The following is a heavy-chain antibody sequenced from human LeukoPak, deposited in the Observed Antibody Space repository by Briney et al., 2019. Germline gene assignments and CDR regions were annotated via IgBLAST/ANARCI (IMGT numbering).Heavy chain of an antibody. Sequence: ASVKVSCKASGYTFTSYAMNWVRQAPGQGLEWMGWINTNTGNPTYAQGFTGRFVFSLDTSVSTAYLQISSLKAEDTAVYYCARGPYYYDSSGYFSDAFDIWGQGTLVTVSS. CDR1: GYTFTSYA. CDR3: ARGPYYYDSSGYFSDAFDI. J-gene: IGHJ3*02. V-gene: IGHV7-4-1*02. CDR2: INTNTGNP. D-gene: IGHD3-22*01.